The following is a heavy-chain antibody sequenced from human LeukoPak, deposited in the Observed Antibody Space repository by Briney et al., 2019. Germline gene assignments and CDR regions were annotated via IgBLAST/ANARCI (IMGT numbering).Heavy chain of an antibody. CDR3: ARRWGNIVGVTYEY. CDR1: GSSITSVSHY. Sequence: SETLSLTCTIPGSSITSVSHYWGWIRQPPGKGLEWIGDIYYTGSTYYSPSLRSRVTMSVHTSENQFSLRLSSVTAVDTAVYYCARRWGNIVGVTYEYWGQGTLVTVSS. CDR2: IYYTGST. V-gene: IGHV4-39*01. D-gene: IGHD3-16*01. J-gene: IGHJ4*02.